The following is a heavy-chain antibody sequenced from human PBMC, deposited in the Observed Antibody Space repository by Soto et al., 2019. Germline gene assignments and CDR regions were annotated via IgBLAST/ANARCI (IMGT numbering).Heavy chain of an antibody. CDR3: ARWGTTGGLDV. J-gene: IGHJ1*01. Sequence: QVQLVESGGGVVQPGTSLRVSCVGSGFTFRRYVIHWVRQAPGKGLEWVALTSYDGSDKYYGDSVRVRFTFSRDNSRNTVDLQMDSLRLEDTALYYCARWGTTGGLDVWGQGTLVSVSS. V-gene: IGHV3-30*19. D-gene: IGHD3-16*01. CDR2: TSYDGSDK. CDR1: GFTFRRYV.